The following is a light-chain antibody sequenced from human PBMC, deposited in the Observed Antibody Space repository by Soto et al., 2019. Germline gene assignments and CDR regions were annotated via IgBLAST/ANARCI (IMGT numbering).Light chain of an antibody. J-gene: IGLJ3*02. Sequence: QSALTQPASVSGSPGQSITISCTGTSSDVGSYDLVSWYQQHPGKAPKLMIYEDIRRPSGISNRFSGSKSGNTASLTISGLQAEDEADYSCCSYAGGSAFVVFGGGTKVTVL. V-gene: IGLV2-23*02. CDR2: EDI. CDR1: SSDVGSYDL. CDR3: CSYAGGSAFVV.